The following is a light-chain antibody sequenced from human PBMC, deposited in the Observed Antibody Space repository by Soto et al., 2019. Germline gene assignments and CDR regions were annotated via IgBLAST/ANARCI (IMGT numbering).Light chain of an antibody. Sequence: DIQMTQSPSTLSASVGDRVTITCLASQSIGGFLNWYQQKLGKAPKLLIYAASSLQSGVPSRFSGSGSGSDFTLTISSLQPEDFATYYCQQSYSTPLTFGGGTLVDIK. V-gene: IGKV1-39*01. CDR2: AAS. CDR1: QSIGGF. J-gene: IGKJ4*02. CDR3: QQSYSTPLT.